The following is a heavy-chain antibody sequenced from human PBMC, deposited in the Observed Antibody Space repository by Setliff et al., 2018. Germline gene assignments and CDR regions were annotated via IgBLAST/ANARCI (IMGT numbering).Heavy chain of an antibody. Sequence: GGSLRLSCAASGFTFSSYSINWVRQAPGKGLEWVSAISGSGGSTDYADSVKGRFTISRDNSKNTLYLQMNGLRAEDTAIYYCAGDPPGPHLVYTYWGQGALVTVPQ. CDR2: ISGSGGST. CDR1: GFTFSSYS. J-gene: IGHJ4*02. V-gene: IGHV3-23*01. CDR3: AGDPPGPHLVYTY. D-gene: IGHD3-16*01.